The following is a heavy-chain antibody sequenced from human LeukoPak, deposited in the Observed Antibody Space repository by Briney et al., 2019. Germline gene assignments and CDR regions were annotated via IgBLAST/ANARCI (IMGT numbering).Heavy chain of an antibody. J-gene: IGHJ6*03. Sequence: GGSLRLSCAASGFTFSSYGMHWVRQASGKGLEWVAVIWYDGSNKYYADSVKGRFTISRDNSKNTLYLQMNSLRAEDTAVYYCARANRDGYNGDYYYYMDVWGKGTTVTVSS. CDR2: IWYDGSNK. CDR1: GFTFSSYG. D-gene: IGHD5-24*01. CDR3: ARANRDGYNGDYYYYMDV. V-gene: IGHV3-33*01.